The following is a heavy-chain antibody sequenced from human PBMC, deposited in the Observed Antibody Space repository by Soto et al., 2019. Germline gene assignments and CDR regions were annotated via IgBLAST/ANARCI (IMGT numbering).Heavy chain of an antibody. CDR1: GYAFTGYY. V-gene: IGHV1-2*02. D-gene: IGHD6-13*01. J-gene: IGHJ4*02. Sequence: GASVKVSCKGSGYAFTGYYLHWVRQDPGQGLEWMGWINPNSGGTNYAQKFHGRVTMTRDTCISKGYREWNRLISDDSAVYYLVREVCSGPRAAAARRAFGYWEEATLVSVPS. CDR3: VREVCSGPRAAAARRAFGY. CDR2: INPNSGGT.